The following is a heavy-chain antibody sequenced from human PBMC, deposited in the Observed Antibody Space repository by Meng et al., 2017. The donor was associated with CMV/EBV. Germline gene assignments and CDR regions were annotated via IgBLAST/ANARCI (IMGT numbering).Heavy chain of an antibody. V-gene: IGHV3-21*04. CDR3: ARVGSSSWYDLNYFDY. D-gene: IGHD6-13*01. CDR2: ISSSSSYI. Sequence: GESLKISCAASGFTFSSYSMNWVRQAPGKGLEWVSSISSSSSYIYYADSVKGRFTISRDNAKNSLYLQMNSLRAEDTAMYYCARVGSSSWYDLNYFDYWGQGTLVTVSS. J-gene: IGHJ4*02. CDR1: GFTFSSYS.